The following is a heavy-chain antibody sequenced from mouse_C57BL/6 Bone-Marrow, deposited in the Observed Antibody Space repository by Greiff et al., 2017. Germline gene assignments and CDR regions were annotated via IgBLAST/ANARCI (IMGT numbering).Heavy chain of an antibody. J-gene: IGHJ1*03. D-gene: IGHD3-3*01. CDR2: LSSGGSYT. CDR3: ARRGTSWYFDV. V-gene: IGHV5-6*01. Sequence: EVQRVESGGDLVKPGGSLKLSCAASGFTFSSYGMSWVRQTPDTRLEWVATLSSGGSYTYYPDSVKGRFTISRDNAKNTLYLQRSSLKSEDTAMYYCARRGTSWYFDVWGTGTTVTVSS. CDR1: GFTFSSYG.